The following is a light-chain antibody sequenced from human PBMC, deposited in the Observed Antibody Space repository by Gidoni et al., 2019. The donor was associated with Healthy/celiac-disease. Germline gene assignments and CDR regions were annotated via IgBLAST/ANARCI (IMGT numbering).Light chain of an antibody. J-gene: IGKJ5*01. Sequence: DIQLTHSPSSLSASVGDRVTITCRASQRISSYLNWYQQKPGKAPKLLIYAASSLQSGVPSRFSGSGSGTDFTLTISSLQPEDFATYYCQQSYSTPPITFGQGTRLEIK. CDR1: QRISSY. V-gene: IGKV1-39*01. CDR2: AAS. CDR3: QQSYSTPPIT.